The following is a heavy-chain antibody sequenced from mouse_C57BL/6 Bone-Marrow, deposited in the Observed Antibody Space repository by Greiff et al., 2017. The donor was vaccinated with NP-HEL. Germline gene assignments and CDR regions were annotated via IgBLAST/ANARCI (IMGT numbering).Heavy chain of an antibody. V-gene: IGHV1-4*01. CDR1: GYTFPSYT. CDR2: INPSSGYP. J-gene: IGHJ2*01. Sequence: VQLVESGAELARPGASVKMSCKASGYTFPSYTMHWVKQRPGQGLEWLGHINPSSGYPKYNPKFKDKSPFTPDKSSSTSYMQLCSLTSEDSSVYYCARYYDGRRVLYYFDYWGQGTTLTVSS. D-gene: IGHD1-1*01. CDR3: ARYYDGRRVLYYFDY.